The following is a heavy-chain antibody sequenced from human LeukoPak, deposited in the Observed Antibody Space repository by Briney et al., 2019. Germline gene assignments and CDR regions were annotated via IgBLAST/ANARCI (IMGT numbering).Heavy chain of an antibody. CDR1: GFTFSSSE. J-gene: IGHJ6*03. D-gene: IGHD4-17*01. CDR3: ARDYGDYEPGRHHYYYYYMDV. V-gene: IGHV3-69-1*01. CDR2: ISSSSYI. Sequence: GGSLRLSCAASGFTFSSSEMNWVRQAPGKGLEWVSSISSSSYIFYADSVKGRFTMSRDNAKKSPFLQMNSLRAEDTAVYYCARDYGDYEPGRHHYYYYYMDVWGKGTTVTVSS.